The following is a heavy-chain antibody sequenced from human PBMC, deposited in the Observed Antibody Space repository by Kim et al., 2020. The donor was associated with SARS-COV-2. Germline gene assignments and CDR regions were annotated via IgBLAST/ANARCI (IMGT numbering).Heavy chain of an antibody. J-gene: IGHJ4*02. CDR3: AKEADYSSSWYLGYFDY. V-gene: IGHV3-23*03. CDR2: IYSSGSSK. CDR1: GFTFSSYV. Sequence: GGSLRLSCAASGFTFSSYVMSWVRQAPGKGLEWVSLIYSSGSSKYYADSVKGRFTISRDNSKNALYLQMNGLRDKDTALYYCAKEADYSSSWYLGYFDYWGEGALVTVSS. D-gene: IGHD6-13*01.